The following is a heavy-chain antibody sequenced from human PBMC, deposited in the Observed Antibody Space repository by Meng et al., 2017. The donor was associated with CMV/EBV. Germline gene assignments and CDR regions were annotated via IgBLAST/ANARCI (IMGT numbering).Heavy chain of an antibody. J-gene: IGHJ4*02. CDR1: GGTFSSYA. V-gene: IGHV1-69*05. Sequence: SVKVSCKASGGTFSSYAISWVRQAPGQGLEWMGRIIPIFGTANYAQKFQGRVTITTDESTSTAYMELSSLRSEDTAVYYCAFSDCSSTSCWFDYWGQGTLVTVSS. CDR2: IIPIFGTA. D-gene: IGHD2-2*01. CDR3: AFSDCSSTSCWFDY.